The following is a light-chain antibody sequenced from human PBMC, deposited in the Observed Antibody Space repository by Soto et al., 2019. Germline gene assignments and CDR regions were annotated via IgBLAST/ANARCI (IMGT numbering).Light chain of an antibody. Sequence: DIQMTQSPSTLSASVGDRVTITCRASQSISSWLAWYQQKPGKAPKLLMYDASSLDSGVPSRFSGSGSGTEFTLTISSLQPDDFATYYCQQYNAYPWTCGQGTKVAIK. CDR2: DAS. CDR3: QQYNAYPWT. V-gene: IGKV1-5*01. J-gene: IGKJ1*01. CDR1: QSISSW.